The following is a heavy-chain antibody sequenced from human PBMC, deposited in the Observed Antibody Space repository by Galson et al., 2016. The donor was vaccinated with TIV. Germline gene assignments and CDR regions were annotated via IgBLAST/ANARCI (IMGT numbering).Heavy chain of an antibody. V-gene: IGHV1-46*03. CDR2: ISGAGT. J-gene: IGHJ4*02. Sequence: SVKVSCKASGYTFTNYYIHWVRQAPGQGLQWMGIISGAGTFYAQKFQGRVTMTADTSTRTVYMEINSLRSEDAAMYFCARDTRSGYSSGWPPFDFWGQGTLVTVSS. D-gene: IGHD6-25*01. CDR3: ARDTRSGYSSGWPPFDF. CDR1: GYTFTNYY.